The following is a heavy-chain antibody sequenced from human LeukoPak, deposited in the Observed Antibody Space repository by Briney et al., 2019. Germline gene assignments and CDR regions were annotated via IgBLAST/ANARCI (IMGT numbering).Heavy chain of an antibody. CDR3: ARIGTHVGQNDY. J-gene: IGHJ4*02. D-gene: IGHD1-26*01. V-gene: IGHV3-48*03. CDR1: GFIFSNHE. CDR2: ISSSGHMI. Sequence: GGSLRLSCAASGFIFSNHEMYWVRQAPGKGLEWLSYISSSGHMIYYADSVEGRFTVSRDNAKNSLYLQMNPLRHDDTAVYYCARIGTHVGQNDYWGQGTLVIVSS.